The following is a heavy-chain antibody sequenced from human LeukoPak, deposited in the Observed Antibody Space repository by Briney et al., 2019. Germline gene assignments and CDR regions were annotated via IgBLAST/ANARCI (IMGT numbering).Heavy chain of an antibody. Sequence: PSETLSLTCTVSGVSISSYYWSWIRQPPGKGLEWIGYIYYSGSTNYSPSLKSRVTISVDTSKNQFSLKLSSVTAADTAVYYCARVGYSSSSAYYFDYWGQGTLVTVSS. D-gene: IGHD6-6*01. J-gene: IGHJ4*02. CDR2: IYYSGST. CDR1: GVSISSYY. CDR3: ARVGYSSSSAYYFDY. V-gene: IGHV4-59*01.